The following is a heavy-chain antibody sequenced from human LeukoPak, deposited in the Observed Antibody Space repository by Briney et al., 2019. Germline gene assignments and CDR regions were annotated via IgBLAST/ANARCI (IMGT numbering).Heavy chain of an antibody. D-gene: IGHD6-19*01. CDR2: IYYSGST. J-gene: IGHJ3*02. Sequence: KPSETLSLTCTVSGGSISSSSYYWGWIRQPPGKGLEWIGSIYYSGSTYYNPSLKSRVTISVDTSKNQFSLKLSSVTAADTAVYYCARGWRGRRAFDIWGQGTMVTVSS. V-gene: IGHV4-39*01. CDR1: GGSISSSSYY. CDR3: ARGWRGRRAFDI.